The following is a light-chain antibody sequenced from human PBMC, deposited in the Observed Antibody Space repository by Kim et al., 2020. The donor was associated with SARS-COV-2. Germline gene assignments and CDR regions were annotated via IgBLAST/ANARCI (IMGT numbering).Light chain of an antibody. J-gene: IGLJ1*01. Sequence: FPGQTASSTCSGDKLGDKYASWYQKKTGQSPVLVIYQDNKRPSGIPERFSGANSGNTATLTISGTKAMDEADYYCQAWDSSTYVFGPGTKVTVL. CDR1: KLGDKY. CDR3: QAWDSSTYV. V-gene: IGLV3-1*01. CDR2: QDN.